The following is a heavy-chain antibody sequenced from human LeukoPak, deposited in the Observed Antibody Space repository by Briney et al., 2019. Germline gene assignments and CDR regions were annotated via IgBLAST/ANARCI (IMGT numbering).Heavy chain of an antibody. J-gene: IGHJ3*02. V-gene: IGHV3-66*01. CDR1: GFTVSSNY. D-gene: IGHD1-26*01. CDR2: IYSGCDT. CDR3: ARDVGVIVGATPGAFDI. Sequence: GVSLRLSCAASGFTVSSNYMPWVRQAPGKGLEWVSVIYSGCDTYYADSVKGRFTISRDNTKNTLYLQMNSLRADDRAVYYCARDVGVIVGATPGAFDIWGQGTMVTVSS.